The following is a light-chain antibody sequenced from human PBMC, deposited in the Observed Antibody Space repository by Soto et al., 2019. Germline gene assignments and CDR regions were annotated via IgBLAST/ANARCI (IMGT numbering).Light chain of an antibody. Sequence: EIVMTQSPVTLSLTPGARATLSCRASQSVSSNLAWYQQKPGQAPRLLIYDASSRATGIPARFSGSGSGTKFTLSISSLESEDFAVYYCQQYDIWPITFGQGTRLE. J-gene: IGKJ5*01. CDR1: QSVSSN. V-gene: IGKV3D-15*01. CDR2: DAS. CDR3: QQYDIWPIT.